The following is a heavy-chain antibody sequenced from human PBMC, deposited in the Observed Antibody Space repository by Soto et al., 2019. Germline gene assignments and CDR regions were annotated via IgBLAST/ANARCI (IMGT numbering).Heavy chain of an antibody. J-gene: IGHJ4*02. CDR1: GFTFSDYY. Sequence: GGSLRLSCAASGFTFSDYYMSWIRQAPGKGLEWVSYISSSGSTIYYADSVKGRFTISRDNAKNSLYLQMNSLRAEDTAVYYCAGVWGYDILTGEYDYWGQGTLVTVSS. D-gene: IGHD3-9*01. CDR3: AGVWGYDILTGEYDY. V-gene: IGHV3-11*01. CDR2: ISSSGSTI.